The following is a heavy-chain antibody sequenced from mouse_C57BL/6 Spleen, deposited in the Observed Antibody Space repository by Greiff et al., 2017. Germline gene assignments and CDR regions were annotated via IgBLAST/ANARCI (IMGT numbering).Heavy chain of an antibody. D-gene: IGHD3-3*01. CDR2: IDPETGGT. Sequence: QVQLKQSGAELVRPGASVTLSCKASGYTFTDYEMHWVKQTPVHGLEWIGAIDPETGGTAYNQKFKGKAILTADKSSSTAYMELRSLTSEDSAVYYCTRLGDVGFAYWGQGTLVTVSA. J-gene: IGHJ3*01. CDR1: GYTFTDYE. V-gene: IGHV1-15*01. CDR3: TRLGDVGFAY.